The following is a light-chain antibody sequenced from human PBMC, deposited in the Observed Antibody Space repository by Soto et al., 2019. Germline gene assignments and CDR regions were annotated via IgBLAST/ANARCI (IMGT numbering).Light chain of an antibody. V-gene: IGKV1-16*01. CDR2: GAS. J-gene: IGKJ3*01. CDR1: QGITYY. CDR3: HQYDSYPRT. Sequence: DIQMTQSPSSLSASVGDRVTITCRASQGITYYLAWFQQKPGKAPKSLIYGASSLQSGVPPRFNGSGFGTDFSLTISSLQPEDIATYYCHQYDSYPRTFGPGTKVEIK.